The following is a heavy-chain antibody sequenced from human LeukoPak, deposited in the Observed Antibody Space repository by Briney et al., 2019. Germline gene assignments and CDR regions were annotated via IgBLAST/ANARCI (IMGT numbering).Heavy chain of an antibody. CDR3: ARAHDSSGYYASLQY. J-gene: IGHJ4*02. V-gene: IGHV1-2*02. CDR2: INPNSGGT. Sequence: ASVKVSCKTSGYTFTGYYLHWVRQAPGQGLAWMGWINPNSGGTSYAQNFQGRVTVTMDTSISTAYMELRSLRSDDTAVYYCARAHDSSGYYASLQYWGQGSLVTVSS. CDR1: GYTFTGYY. D-gene: IGHD3-22*01.